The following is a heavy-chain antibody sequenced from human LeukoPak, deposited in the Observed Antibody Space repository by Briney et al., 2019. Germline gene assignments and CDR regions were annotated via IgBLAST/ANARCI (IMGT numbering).Heavy chain of an antibody. J-gene: IGHJ5*02. Sequence: GGSLRLSCAASGFTFSSYEMNWVRQAPAKGLDWVSYISSSGNTIYYADSVKGRFTISRDNAKNSLFLQMNSLRAEDTALYYCARDRGYSYGYTPWGQGTLVTVSS. D-gene: IGHD5-18*01. CDR2: ISSSGNTI. CDR3: ARDRGYSYGYTP. CDR1: GFTFSSYE. V-gene: IGHV3-48*03.